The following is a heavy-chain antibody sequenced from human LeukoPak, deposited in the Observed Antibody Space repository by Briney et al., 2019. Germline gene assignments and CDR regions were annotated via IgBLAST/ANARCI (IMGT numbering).Heavy chain of an antibody. CDR3: ASVYDSSGYYPF. CDR1: GDSLSSNDYY. Sequence: SETLSLTCTVSGDSLSSNDYYWSWIRQPPGNGLEWIGYIYYSGSTYYNPSLKSRITISVDTSKSQFSLKLSSATAADTAVYYCASVYDSSGYYPFWGQGTLVTVSS. CDR2: IYYSGST. V-gene: IGHV4-30-4*01. J-gene: IGHJ4*02. D-gene: IGHD3-22*01.